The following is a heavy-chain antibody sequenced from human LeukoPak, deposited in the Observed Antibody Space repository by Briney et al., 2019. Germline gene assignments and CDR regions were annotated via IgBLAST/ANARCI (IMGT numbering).Heavy chain of an antibody. CDR3: ARPLEGSVVNWYLDL. D-gene: IGHD1-1*01. V-gene: IGHV3-21*01. CDR2: IRSTSDFI. Sequence: PWGSLRLSCAPSGFTFSTYSMNWVRQAPGKGLEWVSSIRSTSDFIFYADSVKGRFTVSRDNAKNSLYLQMNSLRAEDTAVYYCARPLEGSVVNWYLDLRGRGTLVTVSS. J-gene: IGHJ2*01. CDR1: GFTFSTYS.